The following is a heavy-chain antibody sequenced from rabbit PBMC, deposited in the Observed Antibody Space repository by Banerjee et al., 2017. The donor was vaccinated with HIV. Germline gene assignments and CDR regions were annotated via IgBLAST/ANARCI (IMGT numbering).Heavy chain of an antibody. V-gene: IGHV1S45*01. Sequence: QEQLVESGGDLVKPEGSLTITCTASGFSFSNKYVMCWVRQAPGKGLEWIGCINSSSRNVVYASWAKGRFTISKTSSTTVTLQMTSLTAADTATYFCARGDDGDPSSGYALSLWGQGTLVTVS. J-gene: IGHJ4*01. CDR2: INSSSRNV. CDR3: ARGDDGDPSSGYALSL. D-gene: IGHD6-1*01. CDR1: GFSFSNKYV.